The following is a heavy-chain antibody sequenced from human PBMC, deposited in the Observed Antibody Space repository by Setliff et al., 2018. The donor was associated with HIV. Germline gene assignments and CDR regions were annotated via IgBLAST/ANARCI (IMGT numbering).Heavy chain of an antibody. CDR2: SCYSRIT. D-gene: IGHD1-1*01. J-gene: IGHJ4*01. CDR3: VRSGYYWNASPSF. Sequence: PSETLSLTCTVSGDSVTSETYCWGWIRQPPEKGLEWIGGSCYSRITYYNSSLKSRATLSVDAPRNQRSLKLSSVTAADTAVYYCVRSGYYWNASPSFWGHGTLVTVSS. CDR1: GDSVTSETYC. V-gene: IGHV4-39*01.